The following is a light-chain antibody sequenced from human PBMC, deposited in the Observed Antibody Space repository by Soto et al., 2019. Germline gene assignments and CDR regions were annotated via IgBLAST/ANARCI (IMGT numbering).Light chain of an antibody. J-gene: IGKJ4*01. CDR2: GGS. CDR1: QAINSY. Sequence: IQLTQSPSSLSASVGDRVTITCRASQAINSYLAWYQQEPGKAPKLLIYGGSTLQSGVPSRFSGSGSGTDFTLTISSLKSEDFATYYCQHLNAFPLTFGGGTKVEI. V-gene: IGKV1-9*01. CDR3: QHLNAFPLT.